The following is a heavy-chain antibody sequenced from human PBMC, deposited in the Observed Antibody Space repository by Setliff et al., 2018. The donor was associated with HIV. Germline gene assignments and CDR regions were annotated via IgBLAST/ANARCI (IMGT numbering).Heavy chain of an antibody. Sequence: SETLSLTCTVSGGSISSHYWSWIRQPPGKGLEWIGYIYYTGSTYYNPSRESRVTMSVDTSKNQFSLKLKFVTAADTAIYYCTRGRTDTAMAHDYWGQGTPVTVSS. CDR1: GGSISSHY. CDR2: IYYTGST. J-gene: IGHJ4*02. V-gene: IGHV4-59*11. CDR3: TRGRTDTAMAHDY. D-gene: IGHD5-18*01.